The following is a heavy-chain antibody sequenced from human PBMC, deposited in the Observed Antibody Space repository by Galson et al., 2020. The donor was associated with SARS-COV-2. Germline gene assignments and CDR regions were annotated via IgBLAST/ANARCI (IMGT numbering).Heavy chain of an antibody. CDR3: ARQGVNMIVLVTVPGWFFDL. J-gene: IGHJ2*01. Sequence: SETLSLTCDASGYSVSTTNYWGWVRLAPGKGLEWIGSIYPNGRTYYNPSLESRVTISVDTSRNQFSLTLASVTAADTAFYYCARQGVNMIVLVTVPGWFFDLWGRGTLVTVSS. CDR2: IYPNGRT. CDR1: GYSVSTTNY. V-gene: IGHV4-38-2*01. D-gene: IGHD2-21*02.